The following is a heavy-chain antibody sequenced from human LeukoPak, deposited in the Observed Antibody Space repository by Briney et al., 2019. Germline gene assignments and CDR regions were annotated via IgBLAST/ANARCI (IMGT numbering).Heavy chain of an antibody. CDR1: GFTFSDYY. CDR2: ISSSGSTI. J-gene: IGHJ6*02. CDR3: AGDDNPGSSGYYPNYYYYGMDV. V-gene: IGHV3-11*01. D-gene: IGHD3-22*01. Sequence: GGSLRLSCAASGFTFSDYYMSWIRQAPGKGLEWVSYISSSGSTIYYADSVKGRFTISRDNAKNSLYLQMNSLRAEDTAVYYCAGDDNPGSSGYYPNYYYYGMDVWGQGTTVTVSS.